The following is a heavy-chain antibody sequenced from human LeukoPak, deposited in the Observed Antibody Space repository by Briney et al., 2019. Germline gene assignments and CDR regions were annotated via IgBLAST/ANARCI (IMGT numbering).Heavy chain of an antibody. CDR2: ITSSSSYI. D-gene: IGHD4-17*01. Sequence: GGSLRLSCAASGFTFSTYNMNWVRQAPGKGLEWVSSITSSSSYIYYADSVKGRFTISRDNFKNTLYLQMNSLRAEDTAVYYCAKEATVTPGNINWFDPWDQGTLVTVSS. CDR3: AKEATVTPGNINWFDP. J-gene: IGHJ5*02. V-gene: IGHV3-21*04. CDR1: GFTFSTYN.